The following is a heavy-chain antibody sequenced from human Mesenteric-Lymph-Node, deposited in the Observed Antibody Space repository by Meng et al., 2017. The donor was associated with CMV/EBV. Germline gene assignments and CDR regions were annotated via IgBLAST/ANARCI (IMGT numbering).Heavy chain of an antibody. J-gene: IGHJ4*02. CDR3: ARGTNADGGSFDY. V-gene: IGHV3-30*02. CDR2: IRFDGFGK. D-gene: IGHD2-8*01. Sequence: GGSLRLSCVASGFTFSTYAMSWVRQAPGKGLEWVASIRFDGFGKYAASVKGRFTVSRVNAENTLYLQMSRLREDDTAVYYCARGTNADGGSFDYWGQGTLVTVSS. CDR1: GFTFSTYA.